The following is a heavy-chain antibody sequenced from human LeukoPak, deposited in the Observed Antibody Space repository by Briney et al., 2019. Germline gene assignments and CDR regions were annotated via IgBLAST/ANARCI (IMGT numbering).Heavy chain of an antibody. CDR3: SRDIATTPVY. J-gene: IGHJ4*02. D-gene: IGHD2-15*01. CDR1: GVTFSHYW. Sequence: GGSLRLSCAASGVTFSHYWMHWVRQAPGKGLVWLSRVSNDGTDTTYADSVKGRFTISRDNAKNTVYLQLNSLGVEDTAVYYCSRDIATTPVYWGQGTLVTVSS. V-gene: IGHV3-74*01. CDR2: VSNDGTDT.